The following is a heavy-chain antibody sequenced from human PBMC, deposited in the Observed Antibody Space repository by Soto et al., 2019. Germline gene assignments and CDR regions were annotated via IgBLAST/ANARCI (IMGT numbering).Heavy chain of an antibody. Sequence: SETLSLTCTVSDGSISSYYWSWIRQPPGKGLEWIGNINYSGSTNYNPSLKSRVTISVDTSKNQFSLKLTSVTAADTAVYYCARDKITGLFDYWGQGTLVTVSS. CDR2: INYSGST. J-gene: IGHJ4*02. CDR3: ARDKITGLFDY. V-gene: IGHV4-59*12. D-gene: IGHD2-8*02. CDR1: DGSISSYY.